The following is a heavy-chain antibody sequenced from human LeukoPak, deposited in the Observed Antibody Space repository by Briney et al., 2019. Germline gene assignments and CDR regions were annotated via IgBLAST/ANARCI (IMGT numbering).Heavy chain of an antibody. CDR3: ARVEAAAPFDY. CDR1: GGTFSSYA. J-gene: IGHJ4*02. V-gene: IGHV1-18*01. CDR2: ISAYNGNT. Sequence: ASVKVSCKASGGTFSSYAISWVRQAPGQGLEWMGWISAYNGNTNYAQKLQGRVTMTTDTSTSTAYMELRSLRSDDTAVYYCARVEAAAPFDYWGQGTLVTVSS. D-gene: IGHD6-13*01.